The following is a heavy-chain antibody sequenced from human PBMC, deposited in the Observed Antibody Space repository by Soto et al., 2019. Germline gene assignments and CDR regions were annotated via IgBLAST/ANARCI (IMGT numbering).Heavy chain of an antibody. CDR2: IRSKANSYAT. Sequence: WGSLRLSCAASGLTFSGSAMHWVRQASGKGLEWVGRIRSKANSYATAYAASVKGRFTISRDDSKNTAYLQMNSLKTEDTAVYYCAWGTYDSNIGMGFDCWGQGTLVTVSS. J-gene: IGHJ4*02. D-gene: IGHD3-22*01. CDR1: GLTFSGSA. CDR3: AWGTYDSNIGMGFDC. V-gene: IGHV3-73*01.